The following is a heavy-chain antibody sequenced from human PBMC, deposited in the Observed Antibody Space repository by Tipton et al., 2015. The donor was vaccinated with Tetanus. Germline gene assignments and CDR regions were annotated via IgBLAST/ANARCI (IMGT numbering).Heavy chain of an antibody. J-gene: IGHJ2*01. CDR1: GDSINSDKYF. V-gene: IGHV4-39*07. CDR3: ARAELRRGFSGYLYYDL. D-gene: IGHD5-12*01. CDR2: INHTGST. Sequence: TLSLTCSISGDSINSDKYFWAWIRQPPGKGLEWIGEINHTGSTNYNPSLRRRVTISIGTSNNQFSLSLASVTAADTAIYYCARAELRRGFSGYLYYDLWGRGILVTVSS.